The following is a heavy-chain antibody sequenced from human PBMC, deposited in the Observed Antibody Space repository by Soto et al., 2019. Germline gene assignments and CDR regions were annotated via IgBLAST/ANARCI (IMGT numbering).Heavy chain of an antibody. CDR1: GFTFSSYA. J-gene: IGHJ4*02. CDR3: AKDWAVRPGYCSSTSCYGWDY. V-gene: IGHV3-23*01. CDR2: ISGSGGST. Sequence: GGSLRLSCAASGFTFSSYAMSWVRQAPGKGLEWVSAISGSGGSTYYADSVKGRFTISRDNSKNTLYLQMNSLRAEDTAVYYCAKDWAVRPGYCSSTSCYGWDYWGQGTLVTVSS. D-gene: IGHD2-2*01.